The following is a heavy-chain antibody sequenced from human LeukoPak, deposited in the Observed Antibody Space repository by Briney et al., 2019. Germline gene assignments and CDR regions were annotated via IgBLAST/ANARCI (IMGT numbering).Heavy chain of an antibody. Sequence: GGTLRPSCAASGFTFSSYGMSWVRQAPGKGLEWVSAISGSGGSTYYADSVKGRFTISRDNSKNTLYLQMNSLRAEDTAVYYCGKDRLSLQWQAPGGYWGQGTLVTVSS. CDR1: GFTFSSYG. CDR3: GKDRLSLQWQAPGGY. D-gene: IGHD3-16*02. V-gene: IGHV3-23*01. CDR2: ISGSGGST. J-gene: IGHJ4*02.